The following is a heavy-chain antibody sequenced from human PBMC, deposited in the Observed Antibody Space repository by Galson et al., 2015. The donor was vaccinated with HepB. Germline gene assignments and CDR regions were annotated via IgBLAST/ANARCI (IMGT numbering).Heavy chain of an antibody. CDR2: ISNDGDNK. Sequence: SLRLSCAASGFTFSNYAMHWVRQAPGKGLEWVALISNDGDNKYYADSVQGRFIISRDRSKNTVYLQMNSLTTEDTAVYHCVRLHHCTSTTCISYYFYAMDVWGQGTTVTVSS. J-gene: IGHJ6*02. V-gene: IGHV3-30-3*01. CDR1: GFTFSNYA. D-gene: IGHD2-2*01. CDR3: VRLHHCTSTTCISYYFYAMDV.